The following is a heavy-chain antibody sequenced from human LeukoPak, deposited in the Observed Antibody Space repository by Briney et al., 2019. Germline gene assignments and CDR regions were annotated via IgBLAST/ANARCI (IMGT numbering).Heavy chain of an antibody. CDR2: IKTDGSNK. D-gene: IGHD4-17*01. CDR1: GFTFSNYG. J-gene: IGHJ4*02. V-gene: IGHV3-30*18. Sequence: PGGSLRLSCAASGFTFSNYGMHWVRQAPGKGLEWVAVIKTDGSNKYYSDSVKGRFTISRDNSKNSLYLQMNSLRAEDTAVYYCAKGPDYGDFYFDYWGQGTLVTPSS. CDR3: AKGPDYGDFYFDY.